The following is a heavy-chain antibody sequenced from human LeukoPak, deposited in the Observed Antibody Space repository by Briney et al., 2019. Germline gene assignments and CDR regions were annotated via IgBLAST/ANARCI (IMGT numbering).Heavy chain of an antibody. J-gene: IGHJ3*02. V-gene: IGHV3-66*02. CDR1: GFTVRNKY. D-gene: IGHD3-22*01. Sequence: GGSLRLSCAASGFTVRNKYMIWVRQAPGKGLEWVSSIYSGETTYYADSVKGRFTISRDNSKNTLYLQMNSLRAEDTAVYYCAKGHYYDRGAYDAFDIWGQGTMVTVSS. CDR2: IYSGETT. CDR3: AKGHYYDRGAYDAFDI.